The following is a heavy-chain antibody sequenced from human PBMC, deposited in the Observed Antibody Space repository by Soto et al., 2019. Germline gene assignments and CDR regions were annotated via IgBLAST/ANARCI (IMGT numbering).Heavy chain of an antibody. Sequence: DVQLLESGGGLVQPGGSLRLSCAASGFTFANHAMYWVRQAPGKGLEWVSSTRPGGDSTDYADSVKGRFTISRDNSKSTLYLQLNSLGVEDTAIYYCASARGSTYGFFDYWGRGTLVTVSS. D-gene: IGHD5-18*01. CDR3: ASARGSTYGFFDY. CDR2: TRPGGDST. CDR1: GFTFANHA. V-gene: IGHV3-23*01. J-gene: IGHJ4*02.